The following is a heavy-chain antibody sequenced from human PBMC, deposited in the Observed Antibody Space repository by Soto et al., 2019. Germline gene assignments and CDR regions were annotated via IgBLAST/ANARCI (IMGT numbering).Heavy chain of an antibody. V-gene: IGHV3-23*01. CDR3: AKDRRRGDYYYDGMDV. Sequence: PGGSLRLSCAASGFTFSSYAMSWVRQAPGKGLEWVSAISGSGGSTYYADSVKGRFTISRDNSKNTLYLQMNSLRAEDTAVYYCAKDRRRGDYYYDGMDVWGQGTTVTVSS. J-gene: IGHJ6*02. CDR2: ISGSGGST. D-gene: IGHD3-10*01. CDR1: GFTFSSYA.